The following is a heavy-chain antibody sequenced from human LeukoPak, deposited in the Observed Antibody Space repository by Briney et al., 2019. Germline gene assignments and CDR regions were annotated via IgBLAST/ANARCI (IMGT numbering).Heavy chain of an antibody. CDR2: IRYDGSNK. D-gene: IGHD1-1*01. CDR3: AKEEGELERRFTHFDY. J-gene: IGHJ4*02. Sequence: QPGGSLRLSCAASGFTFSSYGMHWVRQAPGKGLERVAFIRYDGSNKYYADSVKGRFTISRDNYKNTLYLQMNSLRAEDTAVYYCAKEEGELERRFTHFDYWGQGTLVTVSS. CDR1: GFTFSSYG. V-gene: IGHV3-30*02.